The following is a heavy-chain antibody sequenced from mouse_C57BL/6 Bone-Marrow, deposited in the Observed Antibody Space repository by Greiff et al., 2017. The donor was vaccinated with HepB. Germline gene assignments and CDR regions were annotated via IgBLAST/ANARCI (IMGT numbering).Heavy chain of an antibody. V-gene: IGHV5-4*01. Sequence: EVNVVESGGGLVKPGGSLKLSCAASGFTFSSYAMSWVRQTPEKRLEWVATISDGGSYTYYPDNVKGRFTISRDNAKNNLYLQISHLKSEDTAMYYCAREATVVATDYWGEGTTLTVSS. CDR1: GFTFSSYA. J-gene: IGHJ2*01. CDR3: AREATVVATDY. D-gene: IGHD1-1*01. CDR2: ISDGGSYT.